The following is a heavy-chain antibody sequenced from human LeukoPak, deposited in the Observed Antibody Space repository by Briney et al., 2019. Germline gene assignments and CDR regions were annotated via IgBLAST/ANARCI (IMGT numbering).Heavy chain of an antibody. V-gene: IGHV3-74*01. D-gene: IGHD3-22*01. CDR1: GFTFSSYW. CDR3: ARGGGGRYYDSSGSGFDY. CDR2: INSDGSST. J-gene: IGHJ4*02. Sequence: GGSLRLSCAASGFTFSSYWMHWVRQAPGKGLVWVSRINSDGSSTSYADSVKGRFTISRDNAENTLYLQMNSLRAEDTAVYYCARGGGGRYYDSSGSGFDYWGQGTLVTVSS.